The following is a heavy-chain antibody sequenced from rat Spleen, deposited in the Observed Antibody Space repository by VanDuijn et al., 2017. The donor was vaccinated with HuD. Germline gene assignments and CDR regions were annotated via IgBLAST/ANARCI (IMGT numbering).Heavy chain of an antibody. CDR2: ISYDGSST. D-gene: IGHD1-12*01. J-gene: IGHJ2*01. Sequence: EVQLVESGGGLVQPGRSMKLSCAASGFTFSNYDMAWVRQAPTKGLEWVASISYDGSSTYYRDPVKGRFTISRDNAKSTLYLQMDSLRSEDTATYYCTTDEGYRDSYADGWGQGVMVTVSS. CDR1: GFTFSNYD. CDR3: TTDEGYRDSYADG. V-gene: IGHV5-20*01.